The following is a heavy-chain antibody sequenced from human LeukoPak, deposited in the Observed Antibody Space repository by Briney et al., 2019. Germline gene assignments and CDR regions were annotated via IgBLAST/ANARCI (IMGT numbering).Heavy chain of an antibody. J-gene: IGHJ4*02. D-gene: IGHD3-22*01. CDR1: GFTFSSYW. Sequence: PGGSLRLSCAASGFTFSSYWMSWVRQAPGKGLEWVSSISSSSSYIYYADSVKGRFTISRDNAKNSLYLQMNSLRAEDTAVYYCARWEYYYDSSGYLDYWGQGTLVTVSS. CDR3: ARWEYYYDSSGYLDY. CDR2: ISSSSSYI. V-gene: IGHV3-21*01.